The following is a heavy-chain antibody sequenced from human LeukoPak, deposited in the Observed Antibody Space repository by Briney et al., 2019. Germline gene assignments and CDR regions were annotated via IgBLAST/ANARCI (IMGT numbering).Heavy chain of an antibody. V-gene: IGHV4-34*01. Sequence: SETLSLTCVVDGGSFSGYYWNWIRQSPGKGLEWIGEINHHGYTNYNPSLRSRVIMSVDTSKNHISLKLTSVTAADTAMYYCAAKGGDGHNSAFGFWGEGALVSVSS. CDR1: GGSFSGYY. D-gene: IGHD5-24*01. CDR3: AAKGGDGHNSAFGF. J-gene: IGHJ4*02. CDR2: INHHGYT.